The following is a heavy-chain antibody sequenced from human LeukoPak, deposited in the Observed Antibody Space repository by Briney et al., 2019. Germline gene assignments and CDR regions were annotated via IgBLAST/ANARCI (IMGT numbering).Heavy chain of an antibody. CDR2: INLSGST. CDR1: GGSFSGYY. J-gene: IGHJ1*01. V-gene: IGHV4-34*01. CDR3: ARRLLGYCSGGSCYSGYFQH. D-gene: IGHD2-15*01. Sequence: SETLSLTCAVYGGSFSGYYWSWIRQPPGKGLEWIGEINLSGSTNSNPSLKSRVTISVDTSKNQFSLKLSSVTAADTAMYYCARRLLGYCSGGSCYSGYFQHWGQGTLVTVSS.